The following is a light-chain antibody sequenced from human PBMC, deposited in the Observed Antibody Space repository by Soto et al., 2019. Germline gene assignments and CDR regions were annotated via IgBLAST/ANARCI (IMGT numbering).Light chain of an antibody. CDR2: EVS. Sequence: QSVLTRPASVSGSPGQSITTSCTGTSSDVGGYNYVSWYQQHPGKAPKLMIYEVSNRPSGVSNRFSGSKSGNTASLTISGLQAEDEADYYCSSYTSSSTYVFGTGTKVTV. V-gene: IGLV2-14*01. CDR1: SSDVGGYNY. CDR3: SSYTSSSTYV. J-gene: IGLJ1*01.